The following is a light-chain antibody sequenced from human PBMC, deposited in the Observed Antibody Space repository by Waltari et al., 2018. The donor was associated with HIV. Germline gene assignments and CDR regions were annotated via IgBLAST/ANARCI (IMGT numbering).Light chain of an antibody. CDR1: KLGDTY. J-gene: IGLJ2*01. CDR3: QAWASDTAV. CDR2: QDN. V-gene: IGLV3-1*01. Sequence: SYDLTQTPSVSVSPGQTATISCTGPKLGDTYTSWYQHKTGQDPLLVIYQDNKRPPGISERFSGSTSGATATLVSYGVQVGDEANYFCQAWASDTAVFGGGTTLTVL.